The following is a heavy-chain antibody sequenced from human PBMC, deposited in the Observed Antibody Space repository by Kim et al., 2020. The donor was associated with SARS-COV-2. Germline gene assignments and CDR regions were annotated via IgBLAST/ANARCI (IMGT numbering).Heavy chain of an antibody. CDR3: TGIWLAAAGTDYYYYYG. Sequence: SETLSLTCTVSGGSISSSSYYWGWIRQPPGKGLEWIGSIYYSGSTYYNPSLKSRVTISVDTSKNQFSLKLSSLTAADTAVYYCTGIWLAAAGTDYYYYYG. V-gene: IGHV4-39*07. CDR1: GGSISSSSYY. D-gene: IGHD6-13*01. J-gene: IGHJ6*01. CDR2: IYYSGST.